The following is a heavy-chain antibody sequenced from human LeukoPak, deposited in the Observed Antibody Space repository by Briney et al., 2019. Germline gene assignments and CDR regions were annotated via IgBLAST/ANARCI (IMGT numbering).Heavy chain of an antibody. Sequence: GGSLRLSCAASGFTFSSYWMSWVRQAPGKGLMWVSQINSDGSATSCADPVKGRCTISRDNAKNMLYLGMNSLRVEDTAVYYCARGTVTTQVFDYWGQGTLVTVSS. V-gene: IGHV3-74*01. CDR3: ARGTVTTQVFDY. J-gene: IGHJ4*02. CDR1: GFTFSSYW. CDR2: INSDGSAT. D-gene: IGHD4-17*01.